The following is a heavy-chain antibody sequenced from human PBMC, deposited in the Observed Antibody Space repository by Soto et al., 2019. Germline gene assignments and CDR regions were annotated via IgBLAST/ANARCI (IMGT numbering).Heavy chain of an antibody. CDR2: INYSGST. V-gene: IGHV4-31*03. CDR3: ARDRLMGQYFGS. J-gene: IGHJ4*02. CDR1: GGSINSGSYY. D-gene: IGHD3-10*01. Sequence: QVQLQESGPGLVKPSQTLSLTCTVTGGSINSGSYYWSWIRQHPGKGLEWIGNINYSGSTYYNPSLKSRVLMSVDASQNQFFLKLTSVTAADTALYYCARDRLMGQYFGSWGQGTLVTVSS.